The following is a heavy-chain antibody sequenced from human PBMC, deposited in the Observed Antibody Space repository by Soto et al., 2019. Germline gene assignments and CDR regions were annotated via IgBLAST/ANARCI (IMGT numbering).Heavy chain of an antibody. Sequence: ASVKVSCKASGYTFTGYYMHWVRQAPGQGLEWMGWINPNSGGTNYAQKFQGRVTMTRDTSISTAYMELRRLRSDDTAVYYCARYSSGWREYYYYYYGMDVWGQGTTVTVSS. J-gene: IGHJ6*02. CDR2: INPNSGGT. V-gene: IGHV1-2*02. CDR1: GYTFTGYY. CDR3: ARYSSGWREYYYYYYGMDV. D-gene: IGHD6-19*01.